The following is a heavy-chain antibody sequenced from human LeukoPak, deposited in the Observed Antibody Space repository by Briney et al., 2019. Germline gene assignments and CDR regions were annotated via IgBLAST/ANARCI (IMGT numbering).Heavy chain of an antibody. J-gene: IGHJ6*02. CDR1: GFNFGTYA. D-gene: IGHD7-27*01. CDR3: ARDGDPRYWGSGYYYGMDV. CDR2: ISGSAGST. V-gene: IGHV3-23*01. Sequence: PGGSLRLSCAASGFNFGTYAMNWVRQAPGKGLEWVSSISGSAGSTYYADSVKGRFTLSRDNSKNTLSLQMNSLRADDTAVNYCARDGDPRYWGSGYYYGMDVWGQGATVTVSS.